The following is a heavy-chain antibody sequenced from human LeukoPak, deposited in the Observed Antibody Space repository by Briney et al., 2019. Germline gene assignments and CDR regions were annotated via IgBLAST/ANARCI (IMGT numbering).Heavy chain of an antibody. CDR1: GYTFTSYD. CDR2: MNPNSGNT. J-gene: IGHJ6*02. Sequence: ASVKVSCKASGYTFTSYDINWVRQATGQGLEWMGWMNPNSGNTGYAQKFQGRVTMTRNTSISTAYMELSSLRSEDTAVYYCARGRSERITIFGVATYYYYYGMDVWGQGTTVTVSS. CDR3: ARGRSERITIFGVATYYYYYGMDV. D-gene: IGHD3-3*01. V-gene: IGHV1-8*01.